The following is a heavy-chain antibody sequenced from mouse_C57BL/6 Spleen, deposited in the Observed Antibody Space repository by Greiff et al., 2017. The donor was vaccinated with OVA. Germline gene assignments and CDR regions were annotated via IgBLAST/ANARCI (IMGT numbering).Heavy chain of an antibody. D-gene: IGHD2-12*01. CDR2: IYPGSGST. V-gene: IGHV1-55*01. J-gene: IGHJ2*01. CDR1: GCTFTSYW. CDR3: ARGDYYSLYYFDY. Sequence: QVQLQQPGAELVKPGASVKMSCKASGCTFTSYWITWVKQRPGQGLEWIGDIYPGSGSTNYNEKFKSKATLTVDTSSSTAYMQLSSLTSEDSAVYYCARGDYYSLYYFDYWGQGTTLTVSS.